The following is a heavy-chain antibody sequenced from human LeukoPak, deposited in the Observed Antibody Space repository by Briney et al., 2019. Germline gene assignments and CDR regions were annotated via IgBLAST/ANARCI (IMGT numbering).Heavy chain of an antibody. J-gene: IGHJ6*03. CDR2: IYYSGST. CDR3: ARRKATGLYYYYNIDV. CDR1: GGSISSSSYY. Sequence: SETLSLTCTVSGGSISSSSYYWGWIRQPPGKGLEWIGSIYYSGSTYYNPSLKSRVTISVDTSKNQFSLKLSSVTAADTAVYYCARRKATGLYYYYNIDVWGKGTTVTVSS. D-gene: IGHD1-1*01. V-gene: IGHV4-39*01.